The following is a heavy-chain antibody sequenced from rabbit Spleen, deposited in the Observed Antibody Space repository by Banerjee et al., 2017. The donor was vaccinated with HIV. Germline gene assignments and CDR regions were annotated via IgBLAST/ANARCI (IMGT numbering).Heavy chain of an antibody. CDR3: ARGGYWGSRLDL. Sequence: QEQLVESGGGLVKPGASLTLTCIASGVSFSGSSYMCWVRQAPGKGLEWIACIYAGSSGNTYYASWAKGRFTISKTSSTVTLQMTSLTAADTATYSCARGGYWGSRLDLWGQGTLVTVS. D-gene: IGHD4-1*01. CDR2: IYAGSSGNT. CDR1: GVSFSGSSY. V-gene: IGHV1S45*01. J-gene: IGHJ3*01.